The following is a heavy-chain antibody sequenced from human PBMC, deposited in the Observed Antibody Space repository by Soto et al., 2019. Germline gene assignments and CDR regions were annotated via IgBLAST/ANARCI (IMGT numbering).Heavy chain of an antibody. CDR2: IDVRGTST. CDR3: VRELTTVTFDH. J-gene: IGHJ4*02. CDR1: GFTFRDYY. Sequence: ESGGSLVKPGGSLRLSCAASGFTFRDYYMSWIRQAPGKGLEWVSNIDVRGTSTYYAASVRGRFTISRDNADNSLYLEMHSLRAEDTAVYFCVRELTTVTFDHWGQGALVTVSS. V-gene: IGHV3-11*01. D-gene: IGHD4-17*01.